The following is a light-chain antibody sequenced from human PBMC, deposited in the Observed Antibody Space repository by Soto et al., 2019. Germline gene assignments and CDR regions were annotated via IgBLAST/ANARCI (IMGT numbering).Light chain of an antibody. J-gene: IGKJ3*01. CDR3: QHYSSYPFT. Sequence: DIQMTQSPSTLSASVGDRVTITCRASQSISTWLAWYQQKPGKAPKLLISKASSLESGVPSRFSGSGSGTEFTLTISSLQPDDFGAYYCQHYSSYPFTFGPGTKVDIK. CDR2: KAS. CDR1: QSISTW. V-gene: IGKV1-5*03.